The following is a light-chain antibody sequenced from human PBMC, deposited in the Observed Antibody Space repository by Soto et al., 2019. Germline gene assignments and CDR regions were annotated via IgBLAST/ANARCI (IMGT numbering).Light chain of an antibody. V-gene: IGKV3-11*01. CDR2: DAS. CDR1: QSISSH. Sequence: EIVLTQSPATLSLSPGEGATLSCRASQSISSHLAWYQQKPGHAPRLLMYDASNRATGIPARFSGSGSGTDFILTISSLAPEDFAVYYCQQRPNWPLTFGGGTKVEIK. J-gene: IGKJ4*01. CDR3: QQRPNWPLT.